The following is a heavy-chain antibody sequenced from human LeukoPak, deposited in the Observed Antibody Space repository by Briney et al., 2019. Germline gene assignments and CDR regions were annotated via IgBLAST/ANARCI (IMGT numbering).Heavy chain of an antibody. Sequence: GGSLRLSCAASGFSFISYGMHWVRQAPGKGLEWVGVISDDGRNKKYADSVKGRFTISRDNSKGTLYLQMNSLRDEDTAVYYCAKRPSDYGDYVTYFDYWGQGTLVTVSS. CDR1: GFSFISYG. D-gene: IGHD4-17*01. J-gene: IGHJ4*02. CDR2: ISDDGRNK. CDR3: AKRPSDYGDYVTYFDY. V-gene: IGHV3-30*18.